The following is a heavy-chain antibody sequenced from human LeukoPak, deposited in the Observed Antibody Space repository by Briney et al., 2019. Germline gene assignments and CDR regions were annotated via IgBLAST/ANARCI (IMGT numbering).Heavy chain of an antibody. J-gene: IGHJ6*03. D-gene: IGHD2-2*01. V-gene: IGHV1-8*03. CDR1: GGTFSSYA. Sequence: GASVKVSCKASGGTFSSYAINWVRQATGQGLEWMGWMNPNSGNTGYAQKFQGRVTITRNTSISTAYMELSRLRSDDTAVYYCARGMCSSTSCHSEGYYYVDVWGKGTTVTVSS. CDR2: MNPNSGNT. CDR3: ARGMCSSTSCHSEGYYYVDV.